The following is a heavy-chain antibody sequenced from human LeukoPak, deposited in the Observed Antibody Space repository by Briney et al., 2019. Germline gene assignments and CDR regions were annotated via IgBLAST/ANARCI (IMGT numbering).Heavy chain of an antibody. V-gene: IGHV3-48*01. CDR2: ISSSSSTI. CDR3: AGGHYYDRLGGFDP. D-gene: IGHD3-22*01. J-gene: IGHJ5*02. CDR1: GFTFSSYS. Sequence: PGGSLRLSCAASGFTFSSYSMNWVRQAPGKGLEWVSYISSSSSTIYYADSVKGRFTISRDNAKNSLYLQMNSLRAEDTAVYYCAGGHYYDRLGGFDPWGQGTLVTVSS.